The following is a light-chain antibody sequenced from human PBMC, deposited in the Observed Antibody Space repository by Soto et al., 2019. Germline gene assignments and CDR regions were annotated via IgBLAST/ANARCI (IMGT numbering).Light chain of an antibody. V-gene: IGKV1-33*01. CDR1: QDISNY. Sequence: DIQMTQSPSSLSASVGDRVTITCQASQDISNYLNWYQQKPGKAPKLLIYDASNLETGVPSRFSGSGSGTDFTFTISSLQPEDIATYYCQQYDNIHTFGQGTRLEIK. J-gene: IGKJ5*01. CDR2: DAS. CDR3: QQYDNIHT.